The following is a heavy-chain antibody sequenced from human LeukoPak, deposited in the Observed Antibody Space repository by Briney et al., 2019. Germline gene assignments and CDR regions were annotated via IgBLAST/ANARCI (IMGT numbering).Heavy chain of an antibody. CDR2: IYPGDSDT. D-gene: IGHD6-6*01. J-gene: IGHJ3*02. CDR1: GYSFTSYW. CDR3: ARRYSSSWNAFDI. V-gene: IGHV5-51*01. Sequence: PGESLKISCKGSGYSFTSYWIGWVRQMPGKGLEWMGIIYPGDSDTRYSSSFQGQVTISADKSISTAYLQWSSLKASDTAMYYCARRYSSSWNAFDIWGQGTMVTVSS.